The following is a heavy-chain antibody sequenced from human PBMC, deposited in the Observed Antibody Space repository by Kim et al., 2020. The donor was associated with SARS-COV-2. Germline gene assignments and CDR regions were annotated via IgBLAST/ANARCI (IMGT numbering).Heavy chain of an antibody. Sequence: SETLSLTCTVSGGSISSSSYYWGWIRQPPGKGLEWIGSIYYSGSTYYNPSLKSRVTISVDTSKNQFSLKLSSVTAADTAVYYCALLNDGIDYWGQGTLVTVSS. V-gene: IGHV4-39*07. CDR3: ALLNDGIDY. CDR2: IYYSGST. CDR1: GGSISSSSYY. J-gene: IGHJ4*02. D-gene: IGHD1-26*01.